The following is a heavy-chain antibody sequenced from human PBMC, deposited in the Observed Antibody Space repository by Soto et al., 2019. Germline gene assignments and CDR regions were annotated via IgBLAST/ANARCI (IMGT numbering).Heavy chain of an antibody. Sequence: PGGSLRLSCAASEFMFSMYLMSWVRQSPGKGLEWVANVNQDGSEKYYADSVKGRFAISRDNTKNLLSLQMNSLRAEDTAIYYCAGGVGGVLVAGFDYWGQGALVTVSS. CDR3: AGGVGGVLVAGFDY. D-gene: IGHD6-19*01. V-gene: IGHV3-7*01. J-gene: IGHJ4*02. CDR1: EFMFSMYL. CDR2: VNQDGSEK.